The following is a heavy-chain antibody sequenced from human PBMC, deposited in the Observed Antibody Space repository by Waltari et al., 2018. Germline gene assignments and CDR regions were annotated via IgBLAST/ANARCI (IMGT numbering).Heavy chain of an antibody. Sequence: QVQLQESGPGLVKPSGTLSLTCAVSGGSISSSNWWSWVCQPPGKGLEWIGEIYQSGSTNYTPSLESRVTISVDESKNQFSLKLSSVSAADTAVYYCARAPSYYYDSSGYYALDYWGQGTLVTVSS. J-gene: IGHJ4*02. D-gene: IGHD3-22*01. CDR3: ARAPSYYYDSSGYYALDY. CDR2: IYQSGST. V-gene: IGHV4-4*02. CDR1: GGSISSSNW.